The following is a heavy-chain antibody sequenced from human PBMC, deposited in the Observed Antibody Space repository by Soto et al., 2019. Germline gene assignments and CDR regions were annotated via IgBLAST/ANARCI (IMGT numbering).Heavy chain of an antibody. CDR3: ARNRRETGDFDY. CDR1: GYTFTTYD. CDR2: MNPYNGDT. V-gene: IGHV1-8*02. Sequence: QVQLVQSGAEVKKPGASVKVSCKASGYTFTTYDVNWMRQATGQGPEWLGWMNPYNGDTGYAQKFQGRVTLTRDTSMNTAYLELSSLTYADTAVYYCARNRRETGDFDYWGQGTLVTVSS. D-gene: IGHD7-27*01. J-gene: IGHJ4*02.